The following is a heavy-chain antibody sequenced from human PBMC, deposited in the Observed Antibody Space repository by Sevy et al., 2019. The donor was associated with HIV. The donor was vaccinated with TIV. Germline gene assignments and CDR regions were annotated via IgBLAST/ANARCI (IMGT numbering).Heavy chain of an antibody. CDR1: GGTFRSYI. J-gene: IGHJ4*02. Sequence: ASVKVSCKASGGTFRSYITSWVRQAPGQGLEWMGGITPALGATNYSRNFKDRVTITADESTNTVYMELRGLRSEDTAVYFCARWSISLDYWGQRTLVTVSS. D-gene: IGHD3-3*02. CDR3: ARWSISLDY. V-gene: IGHV1-69*13. CDR2: ITPALGAT.